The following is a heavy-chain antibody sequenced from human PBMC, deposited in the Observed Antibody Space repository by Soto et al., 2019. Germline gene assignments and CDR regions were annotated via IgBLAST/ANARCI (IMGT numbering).Heavy chain of an antibody. Sequence: QVQLVQSGAEVKKPGSSVKVSCKASGGTFSSYAISWVRQAPGQGLEWMGGIIPIFGTANYAQKFQGRVTITADESTRTAYMEVGRLRSEDTAVYFCAGDGGGGYSGYDVGYFDYWGQGTLVTVSS. V-gene: IGHV1-69*01. J-gene: IGHJ4*02. CDR1: GGTFSSYA. CDR2: IIPIFGTA. CDR3: AGDGGGGYSGYDVGYFDY. D-gene: IGHD5-12*01.